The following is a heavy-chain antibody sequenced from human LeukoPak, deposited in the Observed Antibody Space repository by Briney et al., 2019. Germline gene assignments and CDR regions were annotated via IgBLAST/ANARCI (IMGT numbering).Heavy chain of an antibody. CDR3: ASWVGSSTVWGREYFDY. D-gene: IGHD2-2*01. V-gene: IGHV3-30-3*01. CDR2: ISYDGSNK. CDR1: GFTFSSYA. Sequence: GGSLRLSCAASGFTFSSYAMHWVRQAPGKGLEWVAVISYDGSNKYYADSVKGRFTISRDNSKNTLYLQMNSLRAEDTAVYYCASWVGSSTVWGREYFDYWGQGTLVTVSS. J-gene: IGHJ4*02.